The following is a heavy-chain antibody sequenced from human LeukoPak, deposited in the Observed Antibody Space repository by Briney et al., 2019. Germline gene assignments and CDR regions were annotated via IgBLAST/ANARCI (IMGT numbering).Heavy chain of an antibody. CDR3: AKDSSSGSYYFDY. V-gene: IGHV3-9*01. D-gene: IGHD6-6*01. Sequence: GRSLRLSCAASGFTFDDYAMHWVRHAPGKGLEWVSGLSWNSGSIGYADSVKGRFTISRDNAKNSLYLQMNSLRAEDTALYYCAKDSSSGSYYFDYWGQGTLVTVSS. J-gene: IGHJ4*02. CDR1: GFTFDDYA. CDR2: LSWNSGSI.